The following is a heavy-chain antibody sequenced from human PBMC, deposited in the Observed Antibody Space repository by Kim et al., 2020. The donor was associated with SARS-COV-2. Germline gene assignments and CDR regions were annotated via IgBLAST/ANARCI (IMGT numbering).Heavy chain of an antibody. D-gene: IGHD3-22*01. CDR2: INPSGGST. J-gene: IGHJ4*02. CDR1: GCTFTSYY. V-gene: IGHV1-46*01. Sequence: ASVKVSCKASGCTFTSYYMHWVRQAPGQGLEWMGIINPSGGSTSYAQKFQGRVTMTRDTSTSTVYMELSSLRSEDTAVYYCAREIYDSSEHGSLDYWGQGTLVTVSS. CDR3: AREIYDSSEHGSLDY.